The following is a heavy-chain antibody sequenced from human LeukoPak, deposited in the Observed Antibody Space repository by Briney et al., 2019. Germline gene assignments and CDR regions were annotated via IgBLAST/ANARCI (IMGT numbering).Heavy chain of an antibody. V-gene: IGHV3-23*01. CDR3: AKRSPYYFDY. J-gene: IGHJ4*02. CDR1: GFTFSSYA. Sequence: VGSLRLSCAASGFTFSSYAMSWVRQAPGKGLEWVSSRSSAGNTYYADSVKGRFTISRDTSKSTLYLQMNSLRAEDTAVYYCAKRSPYYFDYWGQGTLVTVSS. CDR2: SRSSAGNT.